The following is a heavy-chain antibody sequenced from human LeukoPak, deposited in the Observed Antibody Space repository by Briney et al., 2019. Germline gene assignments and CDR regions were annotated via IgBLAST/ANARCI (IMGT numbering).Heavy chain of an antibody. Sequence: SETLSLTCTVSGGSISSYYWSWIRQPAGKGLEWIGRIYTSGSTNYNPSLKSRVTMSVDTSKNQFSLKPSSVTAADTAVYYCARVQNSVVVPAAADYWGQGTLVTVSS. CDR1: GGSISSYY. CDR3: ARVQNSVVVPAAADY. CDR2: IYTSGST. J-gene: IGHJ4*02. D-gene: IGHD2-2*01. V-gene: IGHV4-4*07.